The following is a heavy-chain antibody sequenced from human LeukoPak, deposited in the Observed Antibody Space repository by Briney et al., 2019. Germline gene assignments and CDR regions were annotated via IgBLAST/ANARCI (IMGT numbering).Heavy chain of an antibody. Sequence: PSETLSLTCAVYGGSFSGYYWSWIRQPPGKGLEWIGEINHSGSTNYNPSLKSRVTISVDTSKNQFSLKLSSVTAADTAVYYCARGPWGYEVVHKGGFDPWGQGTLVTVSS. CDR3: ARGPWGYEVVHKGGFDP. V-gene: IGHV4-34*01. CDR2: INHSGST. J-gene: IGHJ5*02. CDR1: GGSFSGYY. D-gene: IGHD3-22*01.